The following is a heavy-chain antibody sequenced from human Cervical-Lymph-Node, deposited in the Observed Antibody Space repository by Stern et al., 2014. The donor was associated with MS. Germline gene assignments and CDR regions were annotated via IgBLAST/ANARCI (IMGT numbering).Heavy chain of an antibody. CDR3: ARGASSAAWYKHAVDV. CDR1: GDTSNTDA. CDR2: IIPVFCTP. Sequence: QMQLVQSGAEVQKPGSSGKVSCKASGDTSNTDAIHWVRQAPGQGLEWMGGIIPVFCTPVYAQRFKGRVAIAADESTATDYMELSSLRSDDTAVYYCARGASSAAWYKHAVDVWGQGTTVTVSS. V-gene: IGHV1-69*01. J-gene: IGHJ6*02. D-gene: IGHD1-14*01.